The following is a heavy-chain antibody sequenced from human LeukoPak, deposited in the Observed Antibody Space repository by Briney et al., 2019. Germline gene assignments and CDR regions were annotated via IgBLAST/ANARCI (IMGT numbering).Heavy chain of an antibody. J-gene: IGHJ5*02. Sequence: KPSETLSLTCTVSGGSISSSSYYWGWIRQPPGKGLEWIGSIYYSGSTYYNPSLKSRVTISVDTSKNQFSLKLGSVTAADTAVYYCARPAGRAYCGGDCVRHWFDPWGQGTLVTVSS. CDR1: GGSISSSSYY. V-gene: IGHV4-39*01. D-gene: IGHD2-21*02. CDR3: ARPAGRAYCGGDCVRHWFDP. CDR2: IYYSGST.